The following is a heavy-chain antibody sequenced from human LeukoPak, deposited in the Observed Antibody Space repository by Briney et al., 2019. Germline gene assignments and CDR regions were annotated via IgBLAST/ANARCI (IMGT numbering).Heavy chain of an antibody. CDR1: GGSISSGGYY. J-gene: IGHJ4*02. D-gene: IGHD6-6*01. CDR3: ARVNIAARPPGSFDY. CDR2: IYYSGST. V-gene: IGHV4-31*03. Sequence: SETLSLTCTVSGGSISSGGYYWSWIRQHPGKGLEWIGYIYYSGSTYYNPPLKSRVTISVDTSKNQFSLKLSSVTAADTAVYYCARVNIAARPPGSFDYCGQGTLVTVSS.